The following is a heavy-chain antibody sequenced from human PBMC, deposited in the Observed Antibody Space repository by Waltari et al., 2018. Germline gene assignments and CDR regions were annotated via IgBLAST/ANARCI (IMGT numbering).Heavy chain of an antibody. D-gene: IGHD3-10*01. J-gene: IGHJ3*02. CDR3: ARGPRITMVRGHAFDI. V-gene: IGHV1-69*14. CDR1: GGTFSSYA. CDR2: MIPILVTA. Sequence: QVQLVQSGAEVKKPGSSVKVSCKASGGTFSSYAISWVRQAPGQGLEWMGGMIPILVTANYAQKFQGRVTITADKSTGTAYMELSSLRSEDTAVYYCARGPRITMVRGHAFDIWGQGTMVTVSS.